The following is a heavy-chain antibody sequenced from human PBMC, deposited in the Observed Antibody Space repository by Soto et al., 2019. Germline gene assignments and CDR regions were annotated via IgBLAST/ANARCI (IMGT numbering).Heavy chain of an antibody. Sequence: QVQLQQSGPGLVKPSETLSLTCTVSYGAISSYYWTWVRQPPGKGLEWIGFSYYSGRTNYNPSLKSRVTISVDPSNSQFSLHLNSVTAADTAVYYCASAFFDADNYYYGLEVWGQGTTVTVSS. V-gene: IGHV4-59*01. J-gene: IGHJ6*02. CDR2: SYYSGRT. CDR3: ASAFFDADNYYYGLEV. CDR1: YGAISSYY. D-gene: IGHD3-3*01.